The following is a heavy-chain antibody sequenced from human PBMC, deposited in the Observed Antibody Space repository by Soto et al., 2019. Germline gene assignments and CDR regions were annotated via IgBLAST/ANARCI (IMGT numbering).Heavy chain of an antibody. CDR3: AREGLVLVPTTVNSDYYYYAMDV. CDR1: GGTFSSYT. J-gene: IGHJ6*02. V-gene: IGHV1-69*04. CDR2: IIPILGIA. Sequence: GASVKVSCKASGGTFSSYTISWVRQAPGEGPEWMGRIIPILGIANYAQKFQGRVTITADKSTSTAYMELSSLRSDDTAVYYCAREGLVLVPTTVNSDYYYYAMDVWGQGTTVTVSS. D-gene: IGHD2-2*01.